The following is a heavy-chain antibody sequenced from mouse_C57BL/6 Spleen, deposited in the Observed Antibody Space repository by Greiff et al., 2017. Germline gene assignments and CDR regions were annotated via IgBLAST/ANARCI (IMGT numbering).Heavy chain of an antibody. CDR1: GYTFTDYY. CDR2: INPYNGGT. Sequence: EVQLQQSGPVLVKPGASVKMSCKASGYTFTDYYMNWVKQSHGKSLEWIGVINPYNGGTSYNQKFKGKATLTVDKSSSTAYMELNSLTSEDSAVYYCAIFQDYDVRERFAYWGQGTLVTVSA. V-gene: IGHV1-19*01. D-gene: IGHD2-4*01. J-gene: IGHJ3*01. CDR3: AIFQDYDVRERFAY.